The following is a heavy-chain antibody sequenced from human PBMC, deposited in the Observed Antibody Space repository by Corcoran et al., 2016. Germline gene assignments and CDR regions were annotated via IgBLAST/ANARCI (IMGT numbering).Heavy chain of an antibody. V-gene: IGHV1-3*01. D-gene: IGHD3-3*01. Sequence: QVQLVQSGAEVKKPGASVKVSCKASGYTFTSYAMHWVRQAPGQRLEWMGWINAGHGNTKYSQKFQGRVTITRDTSASTAYMELRSLRSEDTAGDDCARNVEWLLSSGKILDVWGQGTTVTVSS. CDR3: ARNVEWLLSSGKILDV. CDR2: INAGHGNT. CDR1: GYTFTSYA. J-gene: IGHJ6*02.